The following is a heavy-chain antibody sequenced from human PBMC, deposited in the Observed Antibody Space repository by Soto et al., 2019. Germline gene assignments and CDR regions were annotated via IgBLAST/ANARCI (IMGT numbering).Heavy chain of an antibody. Sequence: QVQLQESGPGLVKPSETLSLTCTVSGGSIGSFYWSWFRQPPGKRLEWIGYIHYSGNVDYNPSLNSRVTISVDTSENQFSLKLSSVTAADTAVYYCARAPGSRHYSNYWGQGTLVTVSS. V-gene: IGHV4-59*12. CDR1: GGSIGSFY. J-gene: IGHJ4*02. D-gene: IGHD3-10*01. CDR3: ARAPGSRHYSNY. CDR2: IHYSGNV.